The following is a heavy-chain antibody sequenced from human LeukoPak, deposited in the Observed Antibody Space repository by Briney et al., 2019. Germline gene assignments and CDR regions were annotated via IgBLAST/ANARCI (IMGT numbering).Heavy chain of an antibody. CDR1: GFTFSSYS. CDR2: ISSSSSTI. D-gene: IGHD6-13*01. V-gene: IGHV3-48*04. J-gene: IGHJ4*02. Sequence: GGSLRLSCAASGFTFSSYSMNWVRQAPGKGLEWVSYISSSSSTIYYADSVKGRFTISRDNAKNSLYLQMNRLRAEDTAVYYCARDPRGSSRWGSYFDYWGQGTLVTVSS. CDR3: ARDPRGSSRWGSYFDY.